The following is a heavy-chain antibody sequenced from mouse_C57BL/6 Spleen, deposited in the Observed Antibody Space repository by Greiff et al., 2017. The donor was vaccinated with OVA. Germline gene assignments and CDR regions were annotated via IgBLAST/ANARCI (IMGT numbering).Heavy chain of an antibody. CDR2: IDPETGGT. Sequence: QVQLQQSGAELVRPGASVTLSCKASGYTFTDYEMHWVKQTPVHGLEWIGAIDPETGGTAYNQKFKGKAILTADKSSSTAYMELRSLTSEDSAVYYCTRRRNGGDYWGQGTTLTVSS. V-gene: IGHV1-15*01. CDR3: TRRRNGGDY. J-gene: IGHJ2*01. D-gene: IGHD2-1*01. CDR1: GYTFTDYE.